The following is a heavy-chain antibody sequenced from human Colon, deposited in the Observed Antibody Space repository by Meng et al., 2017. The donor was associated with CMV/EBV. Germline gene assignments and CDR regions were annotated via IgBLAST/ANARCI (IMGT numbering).Heavy chain of an antibody. D-gene: IGHD6-13*01. CDR3: ARYSSPMGFDP. J-gene: IGHJ5*02. CDR2: VYYSGSA. Sequence: SETLSLTCTVSGDSLRDHYWSWIRQPPGKGLEWMGYVYYSGSATYSPSLRSRITISVDTSRNQISLKLRSVTAADTAVYYCARYSSPMGFDPWGQGTLVTVSS. CDR1: GDSLRDHY. V-gene: IGHV4-59*11.